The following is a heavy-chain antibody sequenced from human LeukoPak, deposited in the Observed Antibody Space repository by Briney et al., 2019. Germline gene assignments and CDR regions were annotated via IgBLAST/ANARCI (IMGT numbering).Heavy chain of an antibody. V-gene: IGHV3-48*01. CDR3: AREWIAREFDY. J-gene: IGHJ4*02. CDR1: GFTFSSYS. CDR2: ISSSSSTI. Sequence: GGSLRLSCAASGFTFSSYSMNWVRQAPGKGLEWVSYISSSSSTIYYADSVKGRFTISRDNAKNSLYLQMNSLRAEDTAVYYCAREWIAREFDYWGQGTLVTVSS. D-gene: IGHD1-26*01.